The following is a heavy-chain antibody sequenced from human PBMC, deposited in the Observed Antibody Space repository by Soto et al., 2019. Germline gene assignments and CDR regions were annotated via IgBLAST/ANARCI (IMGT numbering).Heavy chain of an antibody. CDR1: GFTFSSYA. J-gene: IGHJ4*02. D-gene: IGHD4-17*01. V-gene: IGHV3-23*01. CDR2: ISGSGGST. CDR3: AKSHRLPYYYFDY. Sequence: PGXSLRLSCAASGFTFSSYAMSWFRQAPGKGLEWVSAISGSGGSTYYADSVKGRFTISRDNSKNTLYLQMNSLRAEDTAVYYCAKSHRLPYYYFDYWGQGTLVTVSS.